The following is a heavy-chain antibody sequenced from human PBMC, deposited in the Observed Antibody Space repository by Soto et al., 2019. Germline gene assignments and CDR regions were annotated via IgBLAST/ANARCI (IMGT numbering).Heavy chain of an antibody. CDR2: IYYSGST. CDR1: GGSISSYY. V-gene: IGHV4-59*01. D-gene: IGHD6-19*01. CDR3: AREQWLGNYFDY. Sequence: SETLSLTCTVSGGSISSYYWSWIRQPPGKGLEWIGYIYYSGSTNYNPPLKSRVTISVDTSKNQFSLKLSSVTAADTAVYYCAREQWLGNYFDYWGQGTLVTVSS. J-gene: IGHJ4*02.